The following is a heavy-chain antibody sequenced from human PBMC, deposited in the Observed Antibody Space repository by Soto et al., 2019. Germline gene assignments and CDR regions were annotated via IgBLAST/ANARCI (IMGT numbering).Heavy chain of an antibody. Sequence: DLAESGGGLVTPGGSLRLSCTASGFIFSDYYMSWIRQAPGKGLECVSDISNSGRITHHADSVGERFTTSRHNAKDSLYLQMNRLRPEDSAIYYCARDHGGGGLTLEYWGQGTLVTVSS. CDR2: ISNSGRIT. CDR3: ARDHGGGGLTLEY. V-gene: IGHV3-11*01. J-gene: IGHJ4*02. CDR1: GFIFSDYY. D-gene: IGHD3-16*01.